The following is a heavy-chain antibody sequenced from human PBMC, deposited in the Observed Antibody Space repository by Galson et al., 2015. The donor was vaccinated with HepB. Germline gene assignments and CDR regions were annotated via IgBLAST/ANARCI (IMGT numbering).Heavy chain of an antibody. D-gene: IGHD3-22*01. V-gene: IGHV5-51*01. J-gene: IGHJ5*02. Sequence: QSGAEVKKPGDSLKIACKISGNNLSLYWIAWVRQRPGKGLEWMGIVYPGDSDTTYSPSFRGQVVISVDKSITTAYLHWGSLAASDTATYYCASWTRLGGYYEGSDSWGQGTPVIVSS. CDR3: ASWTRLGGYYEGSDS. CDR2: VYPGDSDT. CDR1: GNNLSLYW.